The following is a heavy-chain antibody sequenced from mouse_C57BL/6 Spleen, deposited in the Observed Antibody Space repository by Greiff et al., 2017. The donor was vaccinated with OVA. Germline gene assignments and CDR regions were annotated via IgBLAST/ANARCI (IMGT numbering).Heavy chain of an antibody. CDR1: GYAFSSSW. J-gene: IGHJ4*01. Sequence: QVQLKESGPELVKPGASVKISCKASGYAFSSSWMNWVKQRPGKGLEWIGRIYPGDGDTNYNGKFKGKATLTADKSSSTAYMQLSSLTSEDSAVYFCGYDYDRAMDYWGQGTSVTVSS. D-gene: IGHD2-4*01. CDR3: GYDYDRAMDY. CDR2: IYPGDGDT. V-gene: IGHV1-82*01.